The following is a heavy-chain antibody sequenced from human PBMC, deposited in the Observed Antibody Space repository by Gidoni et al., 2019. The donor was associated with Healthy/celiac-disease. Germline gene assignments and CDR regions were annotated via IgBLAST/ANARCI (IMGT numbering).Heavy chain of an antibody. CDR2: ISYDGSNK. J-gene: IGHJ4*02. Sequence: QVQLVESGGGVVQPGRSLRLSCAASGFTFSSYGMHWVRQAPGKGLGWVAVISYDGSNKYYADSVKGRFTISRDNSKNTLYLQMNSLRAEDTAVYYCAKVSSWPQADYWGQGTLVTVSS. CDR3: AKVSSWPQADY. D-gene: IGHD6-13*01. V-gene: IGHV3-30*18. CDR1: GFTFSSYG.